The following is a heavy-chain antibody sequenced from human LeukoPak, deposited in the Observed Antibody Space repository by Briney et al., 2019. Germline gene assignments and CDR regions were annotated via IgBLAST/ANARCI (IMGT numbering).Heavy chain of an antibody. V-gene: IGHV3-30*19. CDR1: GFTFSSYG. D-gene: IGHD2/OR15-2a*01. J-gene: IGHJ4*02. Sequence: GGSLRLSCAASGFTFSSYGMHWVRQAPGKGLEWVAVISYDGSNKYYADSVKGRFTISRDNSKDTLNLQMNSLRAEDTAVYYCARDYLIESFDYWGQGTLVTVSS. CDR3: ARDYLIESFDY. CDR2: ISYDGSNK.